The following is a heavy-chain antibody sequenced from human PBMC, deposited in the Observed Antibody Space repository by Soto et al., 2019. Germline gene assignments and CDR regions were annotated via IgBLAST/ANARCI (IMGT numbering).Heavy chain of an antibody. J-gene: IGHJ5*02. Sequence: SETLSLTCNGSGDSINRGGFYWSWIRQHPEKGLEWIGYIYYSGSSYYNPSLQSRVTMSIDTTKNQFSLRLTSVTAADTAVYFCARGAAVTARWFDPWGQGTPVTVSS. CDR1: GDSINRGGFY. CDR3: ARGAAVTARWFDP. D-gene: IGHD2-21*02. CDR2: IYYSGSS. V-gene: IGHV4-31*03.